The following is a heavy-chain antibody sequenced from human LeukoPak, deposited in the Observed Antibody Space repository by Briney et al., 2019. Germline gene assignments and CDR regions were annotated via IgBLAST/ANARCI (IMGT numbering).Heavy chain of an antibody. V-gene: IGHV3-21*01. CDR1: GFTFSSYS. D-gene: IGHD6-6*01. Sequence: GGSLRLSCAASGFTFSSYSMNWVRQAPGKGLEWVSSISSSSSYIYYADSVKGRFTISRDNAKNSLYLQMNSLRAEDTAVYYCAIQYSTTLSYYFDYWGQGTLVTVSS. J-gene: IGHJ4*02. CDR2: ISSSSSYI. CDR3: AIQYSTTLSYYFDY.